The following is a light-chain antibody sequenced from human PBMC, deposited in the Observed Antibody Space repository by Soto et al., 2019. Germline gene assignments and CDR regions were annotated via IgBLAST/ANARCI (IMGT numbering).Light chain of an antibody. V-gene: IGKV1-39*01. CDR1: QSISSY. CDR3: QQSYSTPLT. Sequence: QMTQSPSSLSASVGDRVTITCRASQSISSYLNWYQQKPGKAPKLLIYAASSLQSGVPSRFSGSGSGTDFTLTISSLQPEDFATYYCQQSYSTPLTFGGGTKVDIK. J-gene: IGKJ4*01. CDR2: AAS.